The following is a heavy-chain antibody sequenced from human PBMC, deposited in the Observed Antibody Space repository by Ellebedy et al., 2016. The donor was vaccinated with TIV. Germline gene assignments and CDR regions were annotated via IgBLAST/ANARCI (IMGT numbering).Heavy chain of an antibody. J-gene: IGHJ6*02. CDR1: GFTVSGNY. D-gene: IGHD6-19*01. CDR3: ARGIKVADSRGFCYYYGLDV. Sequence: PGGSLRLSCAASGFTVSGNYMSWVRQAPGKGLEWVSVIYSDGSTFYADSVKGRLAISRDSSKNTLYLQMSSLRAEDTAVYYCARGIKVADSRGFCYYYGLDVWGQGTTVTVFS. CDR2: IYSDGST. V-gene: IGHV3-66*01.